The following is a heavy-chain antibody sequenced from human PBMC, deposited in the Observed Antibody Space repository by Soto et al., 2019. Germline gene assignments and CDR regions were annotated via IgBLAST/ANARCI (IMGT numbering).Heavy chain of an antibody. CDR2: IIPIFGTA. D-gene: IGHD1-1*01. Sequence: GASVKVSCKASGGTFSSYAISWVRQAPGQGLGWMGGIIPIFGTANYAQKFQGRVTVTADESTSTAYMELSSLRSEDTAVYYCASSRQSLGFPLGSLYYFDYWGQGTLVTVSS. J-gene: IGHJ4*02. CDR1: GGTFSSYA. CDR3: ASSRQSLGFPLGSLYYFDY. V-gene: IGHV1-69*13.